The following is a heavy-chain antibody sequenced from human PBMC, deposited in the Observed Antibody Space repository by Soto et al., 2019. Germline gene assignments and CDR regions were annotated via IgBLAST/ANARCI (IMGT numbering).Heavy chain of an antibody. CDR3: ARDRAAGYDYYYGMAV. D-gene: IGHD6-13*01. Sequence: QVQLQESGPGPVKPSQTLSLTCTVSGGSISSGDYYWSWIRQPPGKGLEWIGYIYYSGSTYYNPSLKSRVTISVDPSKNQFSLQLGSVTAADTAVYYCARDRAAGYDYYYGMAVWGQGTTVTVSS. J-gene: IGHJ6*02. V-gene: IGHV4-30-4*01. CDR2: IYYSGST. CDR1: GGSISSGDYY.